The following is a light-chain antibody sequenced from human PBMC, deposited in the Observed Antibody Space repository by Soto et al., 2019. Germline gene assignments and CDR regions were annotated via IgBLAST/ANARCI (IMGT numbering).Light chain of an antibody. CDR3: QHRTNWEYT. V-gene: IGKV3-11*01. Sequence: EIVLTQSPATLSLSPGERATLSCRVSQSVSSSLAWYQQKPGQAPRLLIYGASKRAPGIPVRFSASGSGTDFTLTISSLAPEDFAVYSCQHRTNWEYTFGQGTKLEIK. J-gene: IGKJ2*01. CDR2: GAS. CDR1: QSVSSS.